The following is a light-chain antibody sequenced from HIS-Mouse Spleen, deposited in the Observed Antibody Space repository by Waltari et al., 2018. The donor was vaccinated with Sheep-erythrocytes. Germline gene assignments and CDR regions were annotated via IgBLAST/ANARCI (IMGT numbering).Light chain of an antibody. CDR3: LQHNSYPWT. CDR2: AAS. J-gene: IGKJ1*01. V-gene: IGKV1-17*03. Sequence: DIQMTQSPSAMSASVGDRVTITCRASQGISKYLAWFQQKPGKVHKRLIYAASSLQSGVPSRFSGSGSGPEFTLTISSLQPEDFATYYCLQHNSYPWTFGQGTKVEIK. CDR1: QGISKY.